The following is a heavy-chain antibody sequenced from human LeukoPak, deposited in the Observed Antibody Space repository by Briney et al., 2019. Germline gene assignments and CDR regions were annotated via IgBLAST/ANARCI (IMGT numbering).Heavy chain of an antibody. D-gene: IGHD2-21*02. V-gene: IGHV3-74*01. J-gene: IGHJ4*02. CDR1: GFTFSSYW. Sequence: GGSLRLSCVASGFTFSSYWMHWVRQDPRKGLVWVSRINGDGRNINYADSVRGRFTISRDNAKNTLYLQMNTLRVEDTAVYYCAREVLVSRTAMGYFDYWGQGTLVTVSS. CDR2: INGDGRNI. CDR3: AREVLVSRTAMGYFDY.